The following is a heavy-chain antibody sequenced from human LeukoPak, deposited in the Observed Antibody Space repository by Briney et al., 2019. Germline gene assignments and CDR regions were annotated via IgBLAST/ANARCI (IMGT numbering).Heavy chain of an antibody. CDR1: GGSISRYY. V-gene: IGHV4-59*01. CDR3: ARGLKYSPPFDY. J-gene: IGHJ4*02. D-gene: IGHD6-6*01. CDR2: IYYSGST. Sequence: SETLSLTCTVSGGSISRYYWSWIRQPPGKGLEWIGYIYYSGSTDYNPSLKSRVTISVDTSKNQFSLKLSSVTAADTAVYYCARGLKYSPPFDYWGEGTLVTVSS.